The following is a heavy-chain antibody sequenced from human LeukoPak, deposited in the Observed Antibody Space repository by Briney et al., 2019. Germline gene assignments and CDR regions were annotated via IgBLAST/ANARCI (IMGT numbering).Heavy chain of an antibody. Sequence: GRSLRLSCAASGFTFSSYGMHWVRLAPGKGLVWVVFIRYDGSNKYYADSVKGRFTISRDNSKNTLYLQMNSLRAEDTAVYYCAKDTWDEPNFFDYWGQGTLVTVSS. J-gene: IGHJ4*02. CDR3: AKDTWDEPNFFDY. CDR2: IRYDGSNK. V-gene: IGHV3-30*02. D-gene: IGHD1-26*01. CDR1: GFTFSSYG.